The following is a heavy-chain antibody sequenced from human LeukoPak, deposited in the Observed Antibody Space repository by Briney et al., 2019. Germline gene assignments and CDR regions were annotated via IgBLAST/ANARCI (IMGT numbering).Heavy chain of an antibody. Sequence: PSETLSLTCAVYGGSFSDYYWTWIRQPPGKGLEWIGEILHSGNINYNPSLKSRVTISVDTSKIQFSLRLTSVTAADTAVYYCATREHHVLRTPGDYWGQGTLVSVSS. CDR2: ILHSGNI. V-gene: IGHV4-34*12. D-gene: IGHD6-6*01. CDR3: ATREHHVLRTPGDY. CDR1: GGSFSDYY. J-gene: IGHJ4*02.